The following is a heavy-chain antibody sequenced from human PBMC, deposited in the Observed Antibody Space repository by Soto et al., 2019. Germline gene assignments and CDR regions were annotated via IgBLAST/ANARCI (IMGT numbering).Heavy chain of an antibody. Sequence: SETLSLTCAVYGGSFSGYYWSWMRQPPGKGLEWIGEINHSGSTNYNPSLKSRVTISVDTSKNQFSLKLSSVTAADTAVYYCARARYDFWSGHNWFDPWGQGALVTSPQ. CDR1: GGSFSGYY. CDR2: INHSGST. J-gene: IGHJ5*02. D-gene: IGHD3-3*01. CDR3: ARARYDFWSGHNWFDP. V-gene: IGHV4-34*01.